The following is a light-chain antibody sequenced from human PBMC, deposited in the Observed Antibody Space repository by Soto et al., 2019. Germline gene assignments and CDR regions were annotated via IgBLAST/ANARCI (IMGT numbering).Light chain of an antibody. CDR3: QQGYSIPLT. CDR2: AAS. V-gene: IGKV1-39*01. Sequence: SLSASVGDRVTITCRASQSISTYLNWYQQKPGKAPKFVIYAASSLETGVPSRFSGRGSGTDFTITINNLQPEDFATYYCQQGYSIPLTFGGGTKVDIK. J-gene: IGKJ4*01. CDR1: QSISTY.